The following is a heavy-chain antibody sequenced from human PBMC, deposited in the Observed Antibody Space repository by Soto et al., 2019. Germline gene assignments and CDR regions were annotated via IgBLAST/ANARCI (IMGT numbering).Heavy chain of an antibody. CDR3: AKVGLAAFGVVTPSYYYYGMDV. V-gene: IGHV3-30*18. D-gene: IGHD3-3*01. CDR2: ISYDGSNK. J-gene: IGHJ6*02. Sequence: PGGSLRLSCAASGFTFSSYGMHWVRQAPGKGLEWVAVISYDGSNKYYADSVKGRFTISRDNSKNTLYLQMNSLRAEDTAVYYCAKVGLAAFGVVTPSYYYYGMDVWGQGTTVTVSS. CDR1: GFTFSSYG.